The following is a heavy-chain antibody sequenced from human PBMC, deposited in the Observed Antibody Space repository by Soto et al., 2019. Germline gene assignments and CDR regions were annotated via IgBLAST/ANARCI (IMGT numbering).Heavy chain of an antibody. CDR2: ISTYNGNT. Sequence: QVQLVQSGAEVKKPGASVKVSCKASGYMFTSYDISWGRQAPGQGPEWMGRISTYNGNTNYAQKLQGRVTMTTDTSPSTAYMELRSLRSADTAVYYCAREGPYSSSRYYWGQGTLVTVSS. D-gene: IGHD6-13*01. V-gene: IGHV1-18*01. J-gene: IGHJ4*02. CDR3: AREGPYSSSRYY. CDR1: GYMFTSYD.